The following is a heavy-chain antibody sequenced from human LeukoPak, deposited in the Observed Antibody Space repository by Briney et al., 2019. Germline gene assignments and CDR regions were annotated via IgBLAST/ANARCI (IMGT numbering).Heavy chain of an antibody. CDR2: INTSGST. CDR1: GGSISGYY. V-gene: IGHV4-4*07. J-gene: IGHJ4*02. Sequence: SETLSLTCTVSGGSISGYYWSWIRQPAGKGLEWIGRINTSGSTNYNPSLKSRVTMSVDTSKNQFSLKLSSVTAADTAVYYWARHKRSSRTQVVFFNYWGQGTQVTVSP. CDR3: ARHKRSSRTQVVFFNY. D-gene: IGHD6-13*01.